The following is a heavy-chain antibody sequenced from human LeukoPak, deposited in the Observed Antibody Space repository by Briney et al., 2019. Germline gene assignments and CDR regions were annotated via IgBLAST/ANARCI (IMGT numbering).Heavy chain of an antibody. V-gene: IGHV1-46*02. D-gene: IGHD5/OR15-5a*01. CDR2: IIPSVGGT. CDR3: AGGCIRGGCFAS. J-gene: IGHJ5*01. CDR1: GYTFNSQH. Sequence: ASVKVSCKASGYTFNSQHIHWVRQAPGQGGEWMGIIIPSVGGTNYAQKFQGRVTMTSETSSSTVCLEMNSVRSDDTAGYYCAGGCIRGGCFASWGRGTLVIVSS.